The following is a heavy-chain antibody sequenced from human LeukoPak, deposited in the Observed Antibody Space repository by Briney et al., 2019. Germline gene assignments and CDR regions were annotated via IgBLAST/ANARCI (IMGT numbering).Heavy chain of an antibody. CDR1: GGSISSYY. D-gene: IGHD3-16*01. CDR3: ARLPPGGGNTRFDY. J-gene: IGHJ4*02. Sequence: SETLSLTCTVSGGSISSYYWSWIRQPPGKGLEWIGYIYYSGSTNYNPSLKSRVTISVDTSKNQFSLKLSSVTAADTAVYYCARLPPGGGNTRFDYWGQGTLVTVSS. CDR2: IYYSGST. V-gene: IGHV4-59*08.